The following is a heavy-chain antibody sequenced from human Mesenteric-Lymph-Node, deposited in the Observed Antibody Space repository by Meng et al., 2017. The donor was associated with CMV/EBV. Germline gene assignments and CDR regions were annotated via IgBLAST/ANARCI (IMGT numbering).Heavy chain of an antibody. D-gene: IGHD3-3*01. CDR2: ISSSGSTI. V-gene: IGHV3-11*01. CDR1: GFTFSDHY. Sequence: GESLKISCAASGFTFSDHYMSWIRQAPGKGLEWVSYISSSGSTIYYADSVKGRFTISRDNAKNSLYLQMNSLRAEDTAVYYCARNLHIGVGLSLYGMDVWGQGTTVTVSS. J-gene: IGHJ6*02. CDR3: ARNLHIGVGLSLYGMDV.